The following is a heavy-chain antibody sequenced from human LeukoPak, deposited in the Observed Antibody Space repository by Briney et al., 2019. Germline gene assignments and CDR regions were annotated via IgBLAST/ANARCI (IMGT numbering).Heavy chain of an antibody. CDR1: GYTFTSYD. V-gene: IGHV1-8*01. Sequence: ASVKVSCKASGYTFTSYDINWVRQATGQGLEWMGWMNPNSGNTGYAQKFQGRVTMTRNTSISTAYMELSSLRSEDTVVYYCARDITLWFGELSWFDPWGQGTLVTVSS. CDR2: MNPNSGNT. CDR3: ARDITLWFGELSWFDP. D-gene: IGHD3-10*01. J-gene: IGHJ5*02.